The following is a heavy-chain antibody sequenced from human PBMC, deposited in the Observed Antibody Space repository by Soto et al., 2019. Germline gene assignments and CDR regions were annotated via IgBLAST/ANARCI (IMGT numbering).Heavy chain of an antibody. CDR3: AKDQVSSWYEIEY. J-gene: IGHJ4*01. CDR1: GFTFSNYD. CDR2: ISGSGGST. V-gene: IGHV3-23*01. Sequence: EVQLLESGGGLVQPGGSLRLSCAASGFTFSNYDVTWVRQAPGKGLEWVSTISGSGGSTYYADSVKGRFTISRDNSKNTLYLQMNSLRADDTAVYYCAKDQVSSWYEIEYWGHRTLVTVSS. D-gene: IGHD6-13*01.